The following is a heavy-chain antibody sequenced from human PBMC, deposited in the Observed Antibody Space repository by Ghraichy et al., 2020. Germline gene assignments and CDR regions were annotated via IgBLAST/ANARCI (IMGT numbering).Heavy chain of an antibody. J-gene: IGHJ4*02. CDR2: IDSSSSYI. Sequence: GESLNISCAASGFTFISYSMHWVRQAPGKGLEWVSYIDSSSSYIYYADSVTGRFTISRDNAKNSLSLQMNSLRAEDTALYYCAKDRGPSGSFDYWGRGTLVTVSS. CDR3: AKDRGPSGSFDY. V-gene: IGHV3-21*04. D-gene: IGHD6-19*01. CDR1: GFTFISYS.